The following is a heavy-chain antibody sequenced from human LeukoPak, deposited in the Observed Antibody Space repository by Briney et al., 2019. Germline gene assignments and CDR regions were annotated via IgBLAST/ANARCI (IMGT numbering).Heavy chain of an antibody. V-gene: IGHV7-4-1*02. CDR3: ARDLADSSGYAGLLEDY. CDR1: GYTFTSYA. Sequence: GASVKVSCKASGYTFTSYAMNWVRQAPGQGLEWRGWINTNTGNPTYAQGFTGRFVFSLDTSVSTAYLQISSLKAEDTAVYYCARDLADSSGYAGLLEDYWGQGTLVTVSS. D-gene: IGHD3-22*01. J-gene: IGHJ4*02. CDR2: INTNTGNP.